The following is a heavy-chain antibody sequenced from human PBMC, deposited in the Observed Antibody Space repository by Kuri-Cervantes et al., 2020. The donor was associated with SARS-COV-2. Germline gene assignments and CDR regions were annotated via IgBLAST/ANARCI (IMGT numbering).Heavy chain of an antibody. CDR2: IYYSGSS. V-gene: IGHV4-61*01. J-gene: IGHJ3*01. Sequence: SETLSLTCTVSGGSISSGSYYWGWIRQPPGKGLEWIGHIYYSGSSSYNPSLRSRLTISVDTSKRQIFLRLSSVTAADTAIYFCARVLSQWFGDGRSQSNDAFDLWGQGTMVTVSS. CDR3: ARVLSQWFGDGRSQSNDAFDL. CDR1: GGSISSGSYY. D-gene: IGHD3-10*01.